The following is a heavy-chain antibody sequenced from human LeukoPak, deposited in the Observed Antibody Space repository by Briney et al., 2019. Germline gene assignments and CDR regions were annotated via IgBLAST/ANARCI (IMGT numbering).Heavy chain of an antibody. D-gene: IGHD2-2*01. CDR1: GFTFSSYG. Sequence: GGSLRLSCAASGFTFSSYGMHWVRQAPGKGLEGVAFIRYDGSNKYYADSVKGRFNISRDNSKNTLYLQMHSLRAEDTAVYYCAKDYRDCSSTSCYYYYYMDVWGKGTTVTVSS. CDR2: IRYDGSNK. CDR3: AKDYRDCSSTSCYYYYYMDV. J-gene: IGHJ6*03. V-gene: IGHV3-30*02.